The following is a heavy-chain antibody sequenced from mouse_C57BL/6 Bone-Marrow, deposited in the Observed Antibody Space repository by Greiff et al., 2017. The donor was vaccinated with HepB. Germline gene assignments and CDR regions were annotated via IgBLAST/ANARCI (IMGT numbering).Heavy chain of an antibody. CDR2: IYPGDGDT. V-gene: IGHV1-82*01. D-gene: IGHD2-4*01. Sequence: VKLMESGPELVKPGASVKISCKASGYAFSSSWMNWVKQRPGKGLEWIGRIYPGDGDTNYNGKFKGKATLTADKSSSTAYMQLSSLTSEDSAVYFCARSGIYYDYDGYWGQGTTLTVSS. CDR3: ARSGIYYDYDGY. CDR1: GYAFSSSW. J-gene: IGHJ2*01.